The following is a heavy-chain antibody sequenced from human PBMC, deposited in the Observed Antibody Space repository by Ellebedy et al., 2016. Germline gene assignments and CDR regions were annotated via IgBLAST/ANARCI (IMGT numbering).Heavy chain of an antibody. CDR2: IIPIFGTA. V-gene: IGHV1-69*13. CDR1: GGTFSSYA. CDR3: ARGDTIFGVVIPLHY. Sequence: SVKVSCXASGGTFSSYAISWVRQAPGQGLEWMGGIIPIFGTANYAQKFQGRVTITADESTSTAYMELSSLRSEDTAVYYCARGDTIFGVVIPLHYWGQGTLVTVSS. D-gene: IGHD3-3*01. J-gene: IGHJ4*02.